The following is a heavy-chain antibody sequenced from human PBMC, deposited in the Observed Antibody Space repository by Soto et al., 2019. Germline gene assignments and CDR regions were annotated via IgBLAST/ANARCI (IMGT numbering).Heavy chain of an antibody. Sequence: QVQLVESGGGVVQPGGSVRLSCTASGFTLGAYVMHWVRQAQGKGPEWVAAISADGRDLFYAASVESRFTISRDNSKNTLFLQMNSLTSEDTSVYSCAKSVPDPACRGGGYHRTFDYWGQGTLVTVSS. CDR2: ISADGRDL. D-gene: IGHD2-15*01. J-gene: IGHJ4*02. CDR3: AKSVPDPACRGGGYHRTFDY. V-gene: IGHV3-30*18. CDR1: GFTLGAYV.